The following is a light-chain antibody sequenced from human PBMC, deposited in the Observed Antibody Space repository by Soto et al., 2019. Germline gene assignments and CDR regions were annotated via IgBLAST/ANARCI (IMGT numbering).Light chain of an antibody. J-gene: IGKJ1*01. CDR3: QQYYSYPRT. CDR1: QGISSY. Sequence: AIRMTQSPSSFSASTGDRVTITCRARQGISSYLAWYQQKPGKAPKLLIYAASTLQSGVPSRFSGSGSGTDFTLTISCLQSEDFAPYYCQQYYSYPRTFGQGTKVEIK. V-gene: IGKV1-8*01. CDR2: AAS.